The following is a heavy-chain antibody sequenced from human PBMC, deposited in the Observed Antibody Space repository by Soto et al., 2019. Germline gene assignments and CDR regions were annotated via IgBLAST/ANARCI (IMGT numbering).Heavy chain of an antibody. CDR2: IYYSGST. CDR3: ARHRVVRGTNLNWFDP. CDR1: GGSISSSSYY. V-gene: IGHV4-39*01. J-gene: IGHJ5*02. Sequence: SETLSLTCTVSGGSISSSSYYWGWIRQPPGEGLEWIGSIYYSGSTYYNPSLKSRVTISVDTSKNQFSLKLSSVTAADTALYYCARHRVVRGTNLNWFDPWGQGTLVTVSS. D-gene: IGHD3-10*01.